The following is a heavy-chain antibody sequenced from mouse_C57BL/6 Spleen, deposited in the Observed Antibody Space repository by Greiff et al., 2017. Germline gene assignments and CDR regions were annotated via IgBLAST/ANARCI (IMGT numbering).Heavy chain of an antibody. CDR2: IYPGSGST. Sequence: VQLQQPGAELVKPGASVKMSCKASGYTFTSYWITWVKQRPGQGLEWIGDIYPGSGSTNYNEKFKSKATLTVDTSSSTAYRQLSSLTSEDSAVYYCASATGWYFDVWGTGTTVTVSS. V-gene: IGHV1-55*01. D-gene: IGHD1-1*01. CDR3: ASATGWYFDV. J-gene: IGHJ1*03. CDR1: GYTFTSYW.